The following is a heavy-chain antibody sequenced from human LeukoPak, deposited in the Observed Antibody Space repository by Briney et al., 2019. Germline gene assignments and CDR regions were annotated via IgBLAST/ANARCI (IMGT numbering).Heavy chain of an antibody. J-gene: IGHJ3*02. V-gene: IGHV1-69*13. CDR1: GGTFSSYS. CDR2: IIPVLGTV. CDR3: ARFLEWFAFDI. D-gene: IGHD3-3*01. Sequence: SVKVSCKASGGTFSSYSTSWVRQAPGQGLEWMGGIIPVLGTVNHAQRFEGRVTITADESTSTAYMELSSLRSEDTAVYYCARFLEWFAFDIWGQGTLVTVSS.